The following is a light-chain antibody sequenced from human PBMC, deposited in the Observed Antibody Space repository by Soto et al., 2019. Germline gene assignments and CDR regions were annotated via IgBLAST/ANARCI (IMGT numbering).Light chain of an antibody. CDR2: KAS. J-gene: IGKJ1*01. CDR1: QSISSW. Sequence: DIQMTQSPSTLSASVGDRVTITCRASQSISSWLAWYQQKPGKAPNLLIYKASSLESGVPSRFSGSGSGTEFTLTISSLXXXXXXXXXXXXXXXYRTFGQGTKVEIK. V-gene: IGKV1-5*03. CDR3: XXXXXYRT.